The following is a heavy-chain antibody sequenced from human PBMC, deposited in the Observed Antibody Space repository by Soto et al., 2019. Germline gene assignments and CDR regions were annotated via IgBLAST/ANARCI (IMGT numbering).Heavy chain of an antibody. CDR1: GYSFTSYW. V-gene: IGHV5-10-1*01. J-gene: IGHJ6*02. CDR3: ARLNGFGEQTYSYYIMDV. Sequence: PGESLKISCKGSGYSFTSYWISWVRQMPGKGLEWMGRIDPSDSYTNYSPSFQGHVTISADKSISIAYLQWSSLKASDTAMYYCARLNGFGEQTYSYYIMDVWGQGTTVTVSS. D-gene: IGHD3-10*01. CDR2: IDPSDSYT.